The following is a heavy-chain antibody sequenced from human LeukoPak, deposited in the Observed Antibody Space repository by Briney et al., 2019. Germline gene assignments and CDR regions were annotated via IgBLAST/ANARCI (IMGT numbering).Heavy chain of an antibody. CDR2: IKQDGGEK. J-gene: IGHJ4*02. D-gene: IGHD3-3*01. V-gene: IGHV3-7*01. Sequence: GGSLRLSCAASGFTFSSYWMSWVRQAPGKGLEWVANIKQDGGEKYYVDSVKGRFTISRDNAKNSLYLQMNSLRAEDTAVYYCARDLWDYDFWSGYFDYWGQGTLVTVSS. CDR3: ARDLWDYDFWSGYFDY. CDR1: GFTFSSYW.